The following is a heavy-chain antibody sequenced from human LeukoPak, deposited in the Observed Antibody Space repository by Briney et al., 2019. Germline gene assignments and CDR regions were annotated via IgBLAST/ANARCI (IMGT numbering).Heavy chain of an antibody. CDR2: ISGSGGST. Sequence: GGSLRLSCAASGFTFSSYAMSWVRQAPGKGLEWVSGISGSGGSTYYADSVKGRFAISRDNSKNTLYLQMNSLRAEDTAVYYCATTADYWGSYGWGQGTLVTVSS. CDR1: GFTFSSYA. CDR3: ATTADYWGSYG. D-gene: IGHD7-27*01. V-gene: IGHV3-23*01. J-gene: IGHJ4*02.